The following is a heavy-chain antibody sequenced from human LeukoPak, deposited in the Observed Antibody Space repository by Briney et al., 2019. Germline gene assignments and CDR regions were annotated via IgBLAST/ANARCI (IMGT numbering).Heavy chain of an antibody. Sequence: ASVKVSCKGSGYTFTGYYMHWVRQAPGQGLEWRGWVNPDSGGTNFAQKFQGRVTMTRDTSISTAYMELSRLRSDDTAVYFCARDREYRSSSYPLDYWGQGTLVTVSS. D-gene: IGHD6-6*01. CDR2: VNPDSGGT. J-gene: IGHJ4*02. CDR1: GYTFTGYY. V-gene: IGHV1-2*02. CDR3: ARDREYRSSSYPLDY.